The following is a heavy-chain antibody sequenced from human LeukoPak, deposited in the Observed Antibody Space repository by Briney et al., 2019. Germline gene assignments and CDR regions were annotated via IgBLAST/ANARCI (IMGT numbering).Heavy chain of an antibody. V-gene: IGHV4-39*07. Sequence: SETLSLTCTVSGGSISSSSYYWGWIRQPPGKGLEWIGSIYYSGSTYYNPSLKSRVTISVDTSKNQFSLKLSSVTAADTAVYYCARGGYPQLVKVGPHPFDYWGQGTLVTVSS. J-gene: IGHJ4*02. D-gene: IGHD6-13*01. CDR1: GGSISSSSYY. CDR3: ARGGYPQLVKVGPHPFDY. CDR2: IYYSGST.